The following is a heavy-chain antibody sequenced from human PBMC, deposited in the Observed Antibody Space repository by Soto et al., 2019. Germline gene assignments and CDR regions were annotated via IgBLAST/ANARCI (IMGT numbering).Heavy chain of an antibody. D-gene: IGHD3-3*01. CDR1: GGSFGNSA. CDR3: ATGVIWIGYFTVDS. CDR2: FIPVYRTL. V-gene: IGHV1-69*13. J-gene: IGHJ4*02. Sequence: SVKVSCKASGGSFGNSAINWVRQTPGQGLEWLGGFIPVYRTLNYAQKFQGRVTITADESTGTAYMTLSSLASDDTAVYYCATGVIWIGYFTVDSWGQGTRVTV.